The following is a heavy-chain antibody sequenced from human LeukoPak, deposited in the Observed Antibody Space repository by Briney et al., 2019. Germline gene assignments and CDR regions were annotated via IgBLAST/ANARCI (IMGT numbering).Heavy chain of an antibody. CDR2: IRGKAYGGAT. CDR1: GFTFGAHS. Sequence: PGGSLRLSCTGSGFTFGAHSMAWVRQAPGKGPEWVGFIRGKAYGGATGYTASVKGRFTISRDDSKSIVYLQMYSLRTEDTAVYYCICLTDPFDYWGQGSLVTVSS. CDR3: ICLTDPFDY. V-gene: IGHV3-49*04. J-gene: IGHJ4*02.